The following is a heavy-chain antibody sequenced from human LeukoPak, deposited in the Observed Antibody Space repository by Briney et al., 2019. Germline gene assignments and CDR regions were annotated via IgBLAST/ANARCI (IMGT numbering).Heavy chain of an antibody. D-gene: IGHD3-3*01. Sequence: ASVKVSCKASGYTFTGYYMHWVRQAPGQGLEWMGGIIPIFGTANYAQKFQGRVTITADESTSTAYMELSSLRSEDTAVYYCARVGSPKYDFWTVWGQGTLVTVSS. CDR2: IIPIFGTA. CDR1: GYTFTGYY. V-gene: IGHV1-69*13. CDR3: ARVGSPKYDFWTV. J-gene: IGHJ4*02.